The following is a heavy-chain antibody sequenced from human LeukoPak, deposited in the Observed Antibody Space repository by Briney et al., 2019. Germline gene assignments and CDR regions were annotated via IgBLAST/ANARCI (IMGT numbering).Heavy chain of an antibody. Sequence: ASVKVSCKASGYTFTSYGVSWVRQAPGQGLEWMGWISAYNGNTNYAQKLQGRVTMTIDTSTSTAYMELRSLRSDDTAVYYCARDLYDFWSGYYRHWFDPWGQGTLVTVSS. V-gene: IGHV1-18*01. CDR2: ISAYNGNT. CDR3: ARDLYDFWSGYYRHWFDP. J-gene: IGHJ5*02. CDR1: GYTFTSYG. D-gene: IGHD3-3*01.